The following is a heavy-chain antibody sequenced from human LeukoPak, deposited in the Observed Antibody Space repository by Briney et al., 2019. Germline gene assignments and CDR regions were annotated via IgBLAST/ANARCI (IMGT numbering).Heavy chain of an antibody. CDR3: ANYGSDAFDI. D-gene: IGHD3-10*01. CDR1: GFTFSSYA. CDR2: ISVSGSST. J-gene: IGHJ3*02. V-gene: IGHV3-23*01. Sequence: PGRSLRLSCAASGFTFSSYAMSWVRQAPGKGLEWVSAISVSGSSTYYADSVKGRFTISRDNSKNTLYLQMNSLRAEDTAVYYCANYGSDAFDIWGQGTMVTVSS.